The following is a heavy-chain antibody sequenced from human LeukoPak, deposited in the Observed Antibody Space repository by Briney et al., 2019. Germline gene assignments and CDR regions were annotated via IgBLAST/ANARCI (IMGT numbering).Heavy chain of an antibody. Sequence: SVKVSCKASGGTFSSYAISWVRQAPGQGLEWMGGIIPIFGTANYAQKFQGRVTITADESTSTAYMELSSLRSEDTAVYYCARLTRYSSSSDAFDIWGQGTMVTVSS. V-gene: IGHV1-69*13. CDR3: ARLTRYSSSSDAFDI. D-gene: IGHD6-6*01. CDR1: GGTFSSYA. J-gene: IGHJ3*02. CDR2: IIPIFGTA.